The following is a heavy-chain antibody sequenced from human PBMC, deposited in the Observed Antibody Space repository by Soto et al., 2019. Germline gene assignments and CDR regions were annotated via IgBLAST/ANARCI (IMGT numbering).Heavy chain of an antibody. Sequence: PGGSLRISCAASGFTFSSYGMHWVRQAPGKGLKWVEVISYDRSNKYYADYVKGRFTISRDNTNNTLYLQMNSLRAEDTAVYYCAKAYRVVVVAATSMDVWGKGTTVTVSS. CDR1: GFTFSSYG. J-gene: IGHJ6*03. V-gene: IGHV3-30*18. CDR2: ISYDRSNK. D-gene: IGHD2-15*01. CDR3: AKAYRVVVVAATSMDV.